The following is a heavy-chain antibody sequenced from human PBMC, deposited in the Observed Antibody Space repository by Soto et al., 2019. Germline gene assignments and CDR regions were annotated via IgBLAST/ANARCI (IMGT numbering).Heavy chain of an antibody. V-gene: IGHV1-18*04. Sequence: QVQLVQSGAAVKKPGASVKVSCKASGYTFTRYGIRWVRQAPGPGLEWMGWPSAYNGNTNYAQQLQGRVTMTTDTSTSTAYMELRSLRSDDTAVYYCARDRATVVVSDAFDIWGQGTMVTVSS. CDR1: GYTFTRYG. D-gene: IGHD3-22*01. J-gene: IGHJ3*02. CDR2: PSAYNGNT. CDR3: ARDRATVVVSDAFDI.